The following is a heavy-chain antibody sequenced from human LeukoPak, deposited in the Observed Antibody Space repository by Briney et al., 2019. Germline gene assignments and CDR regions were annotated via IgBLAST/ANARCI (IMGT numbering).Heavy chain of an antibody. D-gene: IGHD3-10*01. Sequence: SETLSLTCTVSGGSISSSSYYWGWLRQPPGLGLEWIGSIYYSGSTYYNPSLKSRVTISVDTSKNQFSLKLSSVTAADTAVYYCASGVYYGSGSYSWAIYWGQGTLVTVSS. J-gene: IGHJ4*02. CDR3: ASGVYYGSGSYSWAIY. CDR2: IYYSGST. V-gene: IGHV4-39*01. CDR1: GGSISSSSYY.